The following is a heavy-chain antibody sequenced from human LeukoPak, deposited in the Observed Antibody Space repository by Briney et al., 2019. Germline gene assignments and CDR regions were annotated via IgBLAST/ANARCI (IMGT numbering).Heavy chain of an antibody. Sequence: ASVKVSCKSSGYSFTSYYMHWVRRAPGQGLEWMGIINLNAGSTSWAQKFEGRLTMTRDTSTSTVYMELSSLRSEDTAVYYCARDIPYEVTFGGVTVMGSFVLDYWGQGTLVTVSS. D-gene: IGHD3-16*02. V-gene: IGHV1-46*01. CDR1: GYSFTSYY. CDR2: INLNAGST. J-gene: IGHJ4*02. CDR3: ARDIPYEVTFGGVTVMGSFVLDY.